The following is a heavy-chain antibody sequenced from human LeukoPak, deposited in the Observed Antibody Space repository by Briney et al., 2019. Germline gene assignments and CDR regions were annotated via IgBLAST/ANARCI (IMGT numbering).Heavy chain of an antibody. CDR3: ARLWFGELLGRNYYYYGMDV. D-gene: IGHD3-10*01. Sequence: ASVKVSCKASGYTFTGYYMHWVRQAPGQGLEWVGWINPNSGGTNYAQKFQGRVTMTRDTSISTAYMELSRLRSDDTAVYYCARLWFGELLGRNYYYYGMDVWGQGTTVTVSS. V-gene: IGHV1-2*02. CDR2: INPNSGGT. J-gene: IGHJ6*02. CDR1: GYTFTGYY.